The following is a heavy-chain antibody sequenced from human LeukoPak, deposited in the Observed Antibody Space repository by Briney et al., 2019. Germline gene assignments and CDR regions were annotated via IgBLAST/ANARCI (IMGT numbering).Heavy chain of an antibody. CDR2: VSTDSTFI. Sequence: GGSLRLSCSACGFIFSDYNFHLVRQAPGKGLEWLASVSTDSTFIYYADSVKGRFTISRDNAKSSLYLQMNSLRAEDTAVFHCARDRLGTFDSWGQGVLVTVSS. V-gene: IGHV3-21*06. J-gene: IGHJ4*02. D-gene: IGHD1-7*01. CDR1: GFIFSDYN. CDR3: ARDRLGTFDS.